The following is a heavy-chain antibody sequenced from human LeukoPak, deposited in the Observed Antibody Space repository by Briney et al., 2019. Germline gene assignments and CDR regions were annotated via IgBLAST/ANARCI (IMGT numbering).Heavy chain of an antibody. CDR1: GYTFTGYY. V-gene: IGHV1-2*02. CDR2: INPNSSGT. D-gene: IGHD3-9*01. CDR3: ARSSPGYYPYYYYGMDV. Sequence: ASVKVSCKASGYTFTGYYMHWVRQAPGQGLEWMGWINPNSSGTNYAQKFQGRVTMTRDTSISTAYMELSRLRSDDTAVYYCARSSPGYYPYYYYGMDVWGQGTTVTVSS. J-gene: IGHJ6*02.